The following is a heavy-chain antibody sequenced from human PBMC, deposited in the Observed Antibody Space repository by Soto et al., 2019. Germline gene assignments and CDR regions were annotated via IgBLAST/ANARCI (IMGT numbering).Heavy chain of an antibody. CDR1: GYTFTSYA. D-gene: IGHD2-2*01. Sequence: ASVKVSCKASGYTFTSYAMHWVRQAPGQRLEWMGWINAGNGNTKYSQKFQGRVTITRDTSASTAYMELSSLRSEDTAVYYCARAPPTDIVVVTAAPYWGQGTLVTVSS. J-gene: IGHJ4*02. CDR2: INAGNGNT. CDR3: ARAPPTDIVVVTAAPY. V-gene: IGHV1-3*01.